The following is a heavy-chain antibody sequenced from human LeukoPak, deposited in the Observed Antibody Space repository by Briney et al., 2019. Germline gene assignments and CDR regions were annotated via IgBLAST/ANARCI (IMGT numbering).Heavy chain of an antibody. CDR3: ARDVGIAVAGTPQEGYYYGMDV. CDR1: GFTFSSYS. D-gene: IGHD6-19*01. J-gene: IGHJ6*02. Sequence: MTGGSLRLSCAASGFTFSSYSMNWVRQAPGKGLEWVSSISSSSSYIYYADSVKGRFTISRDNAKNSLYLQMNSLRAEDTAVYYCARDVGIAVAGTPQEGYYYGMDVWGQGTTVTVSS. CDR2: ISSSSSYI. V-gene: IGHV3-21*01.